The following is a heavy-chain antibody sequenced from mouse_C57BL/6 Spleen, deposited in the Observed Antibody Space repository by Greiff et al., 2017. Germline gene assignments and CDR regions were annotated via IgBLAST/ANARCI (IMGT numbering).Heavy chain of an antibody. V-gene: IGHV1-7*01. J-gene: IGHJ2*01. CDR2: INPCSGYT. Sequence: QVQLQQSGAELVKPGASVKLSCKASGYTFTSYWMDWVKQRPGQGLEWIGYINPCSGYTKYNQKFKDKATLTADKSSSTAYMQLSSLTYEDSAVYYYARGERMGYFDYWGQGTTLTVSS. CDR3: ARGERMGYFDY. CDR1: GYTFTSYW.